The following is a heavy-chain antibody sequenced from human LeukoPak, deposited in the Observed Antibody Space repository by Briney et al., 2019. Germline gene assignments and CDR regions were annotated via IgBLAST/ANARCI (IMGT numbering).Heavy chain of an antibody. Sequence: GASVKVSCKVSGYTLTELSMHWVRQAPGKGLEWMGGFDPEDGETIYAQKFQGRVTMTEDTSTDTAYMELSSLRSEDTAVYYCATDPIRPGGYSGLFDYWGQGTLVTVSS. J-gene: IGHJ4*02. V-gene: IGHV1-24*01. CDR1: GYTLTELS. CDR2: FDPEDGET. D-gene: IGHD4-23*01. CDR3: ATDPIRPGGYSGLFDY.